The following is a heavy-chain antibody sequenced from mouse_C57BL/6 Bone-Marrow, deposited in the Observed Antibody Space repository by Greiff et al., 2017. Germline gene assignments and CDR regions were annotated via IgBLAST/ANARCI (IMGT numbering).Heavy chain of an antibody. Sequence: EVQRVESGAELVRPGASVKLSCTASGFNIKDDYMHWVKQRPEQGLEWIGWIDPENGDTEYASKFQGKATITADTSSNTAYLQLSSLTSEDTAVYYCTTAQATNYYAMDYWGQGTSVTVSS. CDR1: GFNIKDDY. CDR3: TTAQATNYYAMDY. CDR2: IDPENGDT. D-gene: IGHD3-2*02. J-gene: IGHJ4*01. V-gene: IGHV14-4*01.